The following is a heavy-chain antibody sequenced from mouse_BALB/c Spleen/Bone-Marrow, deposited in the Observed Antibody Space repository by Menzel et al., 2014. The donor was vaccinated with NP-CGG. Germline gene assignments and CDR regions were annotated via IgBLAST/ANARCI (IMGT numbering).Heavy chain of an antibody. CDR1: GYTFTSYV. CDR2: INPYNDGT. CDR3: TRGVYYDYDEGAMDY. J-gene: IGHJ4*01. Sequence: VHVKQSGPELVKPGASVKMSCKASGYTFTSYVMHWVKQKSGQGLEWIGYINPYNDGTKYNEKFKGKATLTSDKSSSTAYMELSSLTSEDSAVYYCTRGVYYDYDEGAMDYWGQGSSVTDSS. D-gene: IGHD2-4*01. V-gene: IGHV1-14*01.